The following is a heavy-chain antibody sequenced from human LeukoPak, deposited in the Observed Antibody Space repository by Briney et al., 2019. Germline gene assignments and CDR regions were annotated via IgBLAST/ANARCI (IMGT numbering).Heavy chain of an antibody. CDR2: IIPIFGTA. CDR3: ARGRKGTTVTTLVDY. Sequence: GASVKVSCKASGGTFSSYAISWVRQAPRQGLEWMGRIIPIFGTADYAQKFQGRVTITADESTSTAYMELSSLRSEDTAVYYCARGRKGTTVTTLVDYWGQGTLVTVSS. CDR1: GGTFSSYA. J-gene: IGHJ4*02. V-gene: IGHV1-69*15. D-gene: IGHD4-11*01.